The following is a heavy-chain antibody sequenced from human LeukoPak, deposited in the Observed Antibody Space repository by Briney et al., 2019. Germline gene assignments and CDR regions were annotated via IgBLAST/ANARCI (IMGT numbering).Heavy chain of an antibody. CDR1: GGSFSGYY. J-gene: IGHJ6*02. CDR3: ARDYGDHGYYYYYGMDV. V-gene: IGHV4-4*07. CDR2: IYTSGST. Sequence: SETLSLTCAVYGGSFSGYYWSWIRQPAGKGLEWIGGIYTSGSTNYNPSLKSRVTMSVDTSKNQFSLKLSSVTAADTAVYYCARDYGDHGYYYYYGMDVWGQGTTVTVSS. D-gene: IGHD4-17*01.